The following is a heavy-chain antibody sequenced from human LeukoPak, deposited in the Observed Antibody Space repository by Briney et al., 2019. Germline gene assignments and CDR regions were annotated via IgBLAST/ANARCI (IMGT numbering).Heavy chain of an antibody. Sequence: PGESLKISCKGSGYSFTSYWIGWVRQMPGKGLEWMGIIYPGDSDTRYSPSFQGQVTISADKSISTAYLQWSSLKASATALYYCARVSPLGWEMANSPFDCWGQGTLVTVSS. CDR2: IYPGDSDT. D-gene: IGHD5-24*01. V-gene: IGHV5-51*01. CDR3: ARVSPLGWEMANSPFDC. CDR1: GYSFTSYW. J-gene: IGHJ4*02.